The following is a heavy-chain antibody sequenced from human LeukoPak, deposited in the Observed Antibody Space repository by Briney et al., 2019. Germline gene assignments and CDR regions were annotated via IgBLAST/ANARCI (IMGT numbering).Heavy chain of an antibody. Sequence: SETLSLTCTVSGGSISSYYWSWIRQPPGKGLEWIGYIYYSGSTNYNPSLKSRVTISVDKSKKQFSLKLSSVTAADTAVYYCARNNIAVAGKGSWFDPWGQGTLVTVSS. CDR1: GGSISSYY. CDR3: ARNNIAVAGKGSWFDP. D-gene: IGHD6-19*01. CDR2: IYYSGST. J-gene: IGHJ5*02. V-gene: IGHV4-59*01.